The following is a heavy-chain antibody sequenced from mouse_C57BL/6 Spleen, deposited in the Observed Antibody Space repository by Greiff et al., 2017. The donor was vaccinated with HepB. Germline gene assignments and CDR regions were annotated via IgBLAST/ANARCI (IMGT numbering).Heavy chain of an antibody. J-gene: IGHJ2*01. CDR1: GYAFSSYW. V-gene: IGHV1-80*01. CDR3: ARPYLLLGFDY. CDR2: IYPGDGDT. D-gene: IGHD1-1*01. Sequence: QVQLQQSGAELVKPGASVKISCKASGYAFSSYWMNWVKQRPGKGLEWIGQIYPGDGDTNYNGKFKGKATLTADKSSSTAYMQLSSLTSEDSAVYFCARPYLLLGFDYWGQGTTLTVSS.